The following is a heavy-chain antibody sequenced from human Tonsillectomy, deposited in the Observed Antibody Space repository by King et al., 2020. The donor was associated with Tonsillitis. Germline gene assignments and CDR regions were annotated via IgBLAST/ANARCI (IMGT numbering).Heavy chain of an antibody. CDR2: IYYIWST. V-gene: IGHV4-31*01. CDR3: ARAHYDVLTGYYSAFDS. CDR1: GGSISSDNYY. J-gene: IGHJ4*02. Sequence: VQLQESGPGLVKPSQTLSLTCTVSGGSISSDNYYWSWIRQHPGKGLEWIGYIYYIWSTDYNPSLKSLVTISVDTSKNPFSLKLSSVTAADTAVYYCARAHYDVLTGYYSAFDSWGQGTLVTVSS. D-gene: IGHD3-9*01.